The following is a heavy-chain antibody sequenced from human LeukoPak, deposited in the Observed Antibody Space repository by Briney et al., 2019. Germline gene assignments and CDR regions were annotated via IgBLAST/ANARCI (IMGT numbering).Heavy chain of an antibody. D-gene: IGHD3-10*01. CDR1: GFTVSSNY. Sequence: PGGSLRLSCAASGFTVSSNYMSWVRQAPGKGLEWVSVIYSGGSTYYADSVKGRFTISRDNSKNTLYLQMNSLRAEDTAVYYCARGVGYYYGSGKYFDYWGQGTLVTVSS. V-gene: IGHV3-66*02. CDR2: IYSGGST. J-gene: IGHJ4*02. CDR3: ARGVGYYYGSGKYFDY.